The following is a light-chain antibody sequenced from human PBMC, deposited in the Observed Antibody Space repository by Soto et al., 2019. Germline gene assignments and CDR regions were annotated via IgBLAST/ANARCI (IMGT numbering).Light chain of an antibody. J-gene: IGLJ1*01. CDR1: SSDVGGYNY. V-gene: IGLV2-11*01. Sequence: QSVLTQPRSVSGSPGQSVTISCTGTSSDVGGYNYVSWFQQLPGKAPKLMIYDVSKRPSGVPDRFSGSKSGNTASLTISGLQAEDEADYYCCSYAGSYTEVFGTGTKVTVL. CDR2: DVS. CDR3: CSYAGSYTEV.